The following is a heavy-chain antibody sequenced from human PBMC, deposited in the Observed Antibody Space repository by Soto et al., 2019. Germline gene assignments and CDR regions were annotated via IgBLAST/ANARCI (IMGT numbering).Heavy chain of an antibody. CDR1: GGSISSGGYY. V-gene: IGHV4-31*03. CDR2: IYYSGST. J-gene: IGHJ5*02. D-gene: IGHD3-3*01. CDR3: ARALSGISTYYDFWSGYATNWFDP. Sequence: PSETLSLTCTVSGGSISSGGYYWSWIRQHPGKGLEWIGYIYYSGSTYYNPSLKSRVTISVDTSKNQFSLKLISVTAADTAVYYFARALSGISTYYDFWSGYATNWFDPWGQGTLVTVSS.